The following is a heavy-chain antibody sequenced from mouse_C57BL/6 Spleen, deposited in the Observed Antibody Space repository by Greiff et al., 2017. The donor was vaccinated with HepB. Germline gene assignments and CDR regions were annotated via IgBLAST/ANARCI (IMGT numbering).Heavy chain of an antibody. CDR2: IYPGDGDT. V-gene: IGHV1-82*01. D-gene: IGHD1-1*01. CDR3: ARRTTVVEYYCDY. CDR1: GYAFSSSW. Sequence: VQLQQSGPELVKPGASVKISCKASGYAFSSSWMNWVKQRPGKGLEWIGRIYPGDGDTNYNGKFKGKATLTADKSSSTAYMQLSSLTSEDSAVYFWARRTTVVEYYCDYWGQGTTLTVSS. J-gene: IGHJ2*01.